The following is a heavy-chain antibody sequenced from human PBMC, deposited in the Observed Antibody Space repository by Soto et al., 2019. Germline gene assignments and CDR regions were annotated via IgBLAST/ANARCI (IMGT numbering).Heavy chain of an antibody. Sequence: QVQLVQSGAEVKEPGSSVKVSCKASGGTFSTSTFTWVRQAPGQGLEWVGRIIPIFNTADYAQKFQGSVTITAXKXTXTFXLELTKLRSEDTGIYYCARDSPIGSSFSGYDAIDLWGQGTLVTVS. V-gene: IGHV1-69*08. CDR2: IIPIFNTA. CDR1: GGTFSTST. CDR3: ARDSPIGSSFSGYDAIDL. J-gene: IGHJ4*02. D-gene: IGHD5-12*01.